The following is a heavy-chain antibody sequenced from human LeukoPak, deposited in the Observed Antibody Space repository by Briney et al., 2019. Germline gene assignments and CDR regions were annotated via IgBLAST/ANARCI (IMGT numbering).Heavy chain of an antibody. D-gene: IGHD6-6*01. V-gene: IGHV4-38-2*02. CDR2: IYHSGNT. CDR3: ARGPRLYSSSSRVFDY. CDR1: GYSISSGYY. J-gene: IGHJ4*02. Sequence: SETLSLTCTVSGYSISSGYYWGWIRQPPGKGLEWIGSIYHSGNTYYTPSLKSRVTISVDTSKNQFSLKLSSVTAADTAVYYCARGPRLYSSSSRVFDYWGQGTLVTVSS.